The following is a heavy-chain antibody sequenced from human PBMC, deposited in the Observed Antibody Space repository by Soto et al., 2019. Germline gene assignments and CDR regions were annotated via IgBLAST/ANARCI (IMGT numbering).Heavy chain of an antibody. CDR2: NSYSGST. D-gene: IGHD1-26*01. J-gene: IGHJ4*02. V-gene: IGHV4-59*08. CDR1: GGSTSSYY. Sequence: QVQLQESGPGLVKPSETLSLTCTVTGGSTSSYYWSWLRQPPGKGLEWLGYNSYSGSTDYNPSLKRRVTISVDTSKNQCSLKLSSATAADTAVYYCERHGGSYSFDYWGQGTIVTVSS. CDR3: ERHGGSYSFDY.